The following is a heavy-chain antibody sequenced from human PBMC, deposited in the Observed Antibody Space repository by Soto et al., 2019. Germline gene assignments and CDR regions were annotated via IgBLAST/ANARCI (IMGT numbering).Heavy chain of an antibody. D-gene: IGHD3-22*01. CDR3: ASDEDHYYYSGRSDCFDI. J-gene: IGHJ3*02. V-gene: IGHV3-23*01. CDR2: ISGSGGST. Sequence: EVQLLESGGGLGQPGGSLRLSCAASGFTFSSCAMSWVRQTPGKGLEWVSAISGSGGSTYNADSVKGRFTISRDNSKNTVYLQISSLRTEDTAVYYCASDEDHYYYSGRSDCFDIWGQGTMVTVSS. CDR1: GFTFSSCA.